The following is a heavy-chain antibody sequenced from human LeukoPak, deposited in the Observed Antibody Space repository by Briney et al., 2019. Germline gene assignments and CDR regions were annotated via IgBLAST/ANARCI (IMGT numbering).Heavy chain of an antibody. J-gene: IGHJ4*02. V-gene: IGHV1-46*01. CDR1: GYTFTSYF. D-gene: IGHD1-26*01. Sequence: ASVKVSCKASGYTFTSYFIHWVRQAPGEGLEWMGIINPSDGTTSYAQKFQGRVTVTRDTSTSTVYMDLSSLRSEDTAVYYCARDLPSGTYAGDFWGQGTRVTVSS. CDR3: ARDLPSGTYAGDF. CDR2: INPSDGTT.